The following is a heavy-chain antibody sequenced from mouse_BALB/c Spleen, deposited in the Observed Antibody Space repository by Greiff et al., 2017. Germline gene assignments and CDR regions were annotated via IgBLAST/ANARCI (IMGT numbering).Heavy chain of an antibody. Sequence: QVQLQQSGPGLVAPSQSLSITCTVSGFSLTSYGVHWVRQPPGKGLEWLGVIWAGGSTNYNSALMSRLSISKDNSKSQVFLKMNSLQTDDTAIYYCARGGYYVPYYYAMDYWGQGTSVTVSS. CDR2: IWAGGST. CDR1: GFSLTSYG. V-gene: IGHV2-9*02. D-gene: IGHD2-3*01. J-gene: IGHJ4*01. CDR3: ARGGYYVPYYYAMDY.